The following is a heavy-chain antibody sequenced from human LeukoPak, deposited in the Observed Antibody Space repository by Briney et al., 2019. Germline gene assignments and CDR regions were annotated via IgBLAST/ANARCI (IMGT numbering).Heavy chain of an antibody. V-gene: IGHV3-49*04. CDR2: IRSKAYGGTT. J-gene: IGHJ6*02. D-gene: IGHD1-26*01. Sequence: GGSLRLSCTASGFTFGDYAMSWVRQAPGKGLEWVGFIRSKAYGGTTEYAASVKGRFTISRDDSKSIAYLRMNSLKTEDTAVYYCTRGSGSYLGYYYYGMDVWGQGTTVTVSS. CDR3: TRGSGSYLGYYYYGMDV. CDR1: GFTFGDYA.